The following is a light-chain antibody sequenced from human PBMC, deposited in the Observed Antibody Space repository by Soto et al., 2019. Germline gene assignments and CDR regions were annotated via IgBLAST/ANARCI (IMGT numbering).Light chain of an antibody. CDR2: EDN. Sequence: NFMLTQPHSVSESPGKTVTISCTRSSGSIASNYVQWYQQRQGSAPTTVIYEDNQRPSGVPDRFSGSIDSSSNSASLTISGLETEDEADYYCQSYDSSNPVVFGGGTKLTVL. V-gene: IGLV6-57*04. CDR3: QSYDSSNPVV. CDR1: SGSIASNY. J-gene: IGLJ2*01.